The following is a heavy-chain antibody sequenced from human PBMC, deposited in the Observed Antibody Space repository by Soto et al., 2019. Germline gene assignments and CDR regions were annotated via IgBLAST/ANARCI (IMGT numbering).Heavy chain of an antibody. J-gene: IGHJ4*02. CDR2: IWYDGSNK. V-gene: IGHV3-33*01. D-gene: IGHD3-22*01. Sequence: SGGSLRLSCAASGFTFSSYGMHWVRQAPGKGLEWVAVIWYDGSNKYYADSVKGRFTISRDNSKNTLYLQMNSLRAEDTAVYYCARDLRPYYYDSSGYPDYWGQGTLVTVSS. CDR3: ARDLRPYYYDSSGYPDY. CDR1: GFTFSSYG.